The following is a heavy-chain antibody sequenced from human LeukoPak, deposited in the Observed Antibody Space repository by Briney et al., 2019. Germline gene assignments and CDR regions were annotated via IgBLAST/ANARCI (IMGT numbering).Heavy chain of an antibody. CDR2: IRYDGIIK. Sequence: GGSLRLSCAASGFTFSSFGMHWVRQAPGKGLEWVTFIRYDGIIKYYADSVKGRFTISRDNSGNTMYLQINSLRPEDTAVYYCARSYGGNYFDYWGQGTLVTVSS. D-gene: IGHD4-23*01. CDR1: GFTFSSFG. V-gene: IGHV3-30*02. J-gene: IGHJ4*02. CDR3: ARSYGGNYFDY.